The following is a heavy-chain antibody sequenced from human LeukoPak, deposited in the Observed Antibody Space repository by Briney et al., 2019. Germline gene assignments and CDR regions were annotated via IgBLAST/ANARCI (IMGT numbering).Heavy chain of an antibody. V-gene: IGHV3-21*01. CDR2: ITISSSSI. Sequence: GGSLRLSFAASGFTFSSYSMNWVRQAPGNGLEWVSSITISSSSIYYAYSVKCRFTISRDNAQNSLYLQMNSLRAEDTAVYYCVREPGAPRGWFDSWGQGTLVTVSS. CDR1: GFTFSSYS. CDR3: VREPGAPRGWFDS. J-gene: IGHJ5*01. D-gene: IGHD7-27*01.